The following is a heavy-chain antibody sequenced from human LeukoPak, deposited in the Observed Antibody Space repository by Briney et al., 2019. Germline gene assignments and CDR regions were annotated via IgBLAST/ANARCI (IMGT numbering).Heavy chain of an antibody. CDR3: ARGHLGSGSYWGRY. D-gene: IGHD1-26*01. CDR2: INHSGST. CDR1: GGSISSYY. V-gene: IGHV4-34*01. J-gene: IGHJ4*02. Sequence: SETLSLTCTVSGGSISSYYWSWIRQPPGKGLEWIGEINHSGSTNYNPSLKSRVTISVDTSKNQFSLKLSSVTAADTAVYYCARGHLGSGSYWGRYWGQGTLVTVSS.